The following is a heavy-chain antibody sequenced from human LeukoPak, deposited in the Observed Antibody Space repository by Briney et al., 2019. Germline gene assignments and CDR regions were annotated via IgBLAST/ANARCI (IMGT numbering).Heavy chain of an antibody. CDR1: GASISGSSYY. V-gene: IGHV4-39*01. CDR2: IHSSGNT. Sequence: SETLSLTCAVSGASISGSSYYWSWIRQPPGQGLEWIGTIHSSGNTYYNPSLKSRVTISVDTSKNQFSLKLSSVTAADTAVYYCARPAGWLPRYYFEYWGQGTLVTVSS. D-gene: IGHD5-24*01. J-gene: IGHJ4*02. CDR3: ARPAGWLPRYYFEY.